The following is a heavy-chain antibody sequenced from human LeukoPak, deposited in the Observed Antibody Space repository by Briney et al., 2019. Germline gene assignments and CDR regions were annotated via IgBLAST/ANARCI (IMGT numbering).Heavy chain of an antibody. V-gene: IGHV4-59*11. Sequence: SETLSLTGTVSGASISSHYWNWIRQPPGRGLEWIGCIHNSGTTNYNPSLKSRVTISVDTSKNQFSLKLTSVTAADTAVYYCTRDWSPGPQFLWGQGTLVTVSS. J-gene: IGHJ4*02. D-gene: IGHD2/OR15-2a*01. CDR3: TRDWSPGPQFL. CDR1: GASISSHY. CDR2: IHNSGTT.